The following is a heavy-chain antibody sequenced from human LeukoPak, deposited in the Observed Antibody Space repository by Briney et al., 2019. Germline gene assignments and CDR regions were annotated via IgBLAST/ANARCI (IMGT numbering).Heavy chain of an antibody. D-gene: IGHD3-9*01. J-gene: IGHJ4*02. V-gene: IGHV3-7*01. CDR1: GITFSSYW. Sequence: GGSLRLSCAASGITFSSYWMSWVRQAPGKGLEWVANIKQDGSEKYYVDSVKGRFTISRDNAKNSLYLQMNSLRAEDTAVYYCAREEGTYYDILTGNYYFDYWGQGTLVTVSS. CDR2: IKQDGSEK. CDR3: AREEGTYYDILTGNYYFDY.